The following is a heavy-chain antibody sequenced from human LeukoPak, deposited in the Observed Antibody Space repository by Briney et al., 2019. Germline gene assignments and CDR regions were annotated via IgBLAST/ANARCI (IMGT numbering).Heavy chain of an antibody. Sequence: SVKVSCKASGGTFSSYAISWVRQAPGQGLEWMGGIIPIFDTANYAQKFQGRVTITTDESTSTAYMELSSLRSEDTAVYYCARGRWLPWYFDYWGQGTLVTVSS. CDR1: GGTFSSYA. D-gene: IGHD5-24*01. CDR3: ARGRWLPWYFDY. V-gene: IGHV1-69*05. CDR2: IIPIFDTA. J-gene: IGHJ4*02.